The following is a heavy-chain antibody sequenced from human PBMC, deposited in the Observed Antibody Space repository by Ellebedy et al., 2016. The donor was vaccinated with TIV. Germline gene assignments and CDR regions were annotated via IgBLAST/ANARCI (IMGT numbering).Heavy chain of an antibody. D-gene: IGHD3-22*01. CDR3: ARDFYDSSGYYYTGFYYYYGMDV. V-gene: IGHV1-18*04. J-gene: IGHJ6*02. CDR1: GYTFTNNG. CDR2: ISGYNGQT. Sequence: AASVKVSCKASGYTFTNNGISWVRQAPGQGLEWMGWISGYNGQTNYAQKLQGRVTITTDTSTSTASMELRSLRSDDTAVYYCARDFYDSSGYYYTGFYYYYGMDVWGQGTTVTVSS.